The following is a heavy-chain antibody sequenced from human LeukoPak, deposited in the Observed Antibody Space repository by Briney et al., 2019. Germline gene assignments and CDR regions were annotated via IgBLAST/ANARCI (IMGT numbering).Heavy chain of an antibody. Sequence: GGSLRLSCAASGFTFNSYSMHWVRQAPGKGLEWVAVISYDGSNKYYADSVKGRFTISRDNSKNTLYLQMNSLRAEDTAVYYCARGYSSGWPFDYWGQGTLVTVSS. CDR2: ISYDGSNK. J-gene: IGHJ4*02. D-gene: IGHD6-19*01. CDR1: GFTFNSYS. V-gene: IGHV3-30*04. CDR3: ARGYSSGWPFDY.